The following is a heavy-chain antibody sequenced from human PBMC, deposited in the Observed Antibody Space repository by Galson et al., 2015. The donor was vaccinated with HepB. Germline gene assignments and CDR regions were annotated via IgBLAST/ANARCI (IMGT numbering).Heavy chain of an antibody. CDR2: IYPGDSDT. Sequence: QSGAEVKKPGESLKISCKGSGYSFTSYWIGWVRQMPGKGLEWMGIIYPGDSDTRYSPSFQGQVTISADKSISTAYLQWSSLKASDTAMYYCARHLAARPIGQYFDYWGQGTLVTVSS. CDR1: GYSFTSYW. D-gene: IGHD6-6*01. CDR3: ARHLAARPIGQYFDY. V-gene: IGHV5-51*01. J-gene: IGHJ4*02.